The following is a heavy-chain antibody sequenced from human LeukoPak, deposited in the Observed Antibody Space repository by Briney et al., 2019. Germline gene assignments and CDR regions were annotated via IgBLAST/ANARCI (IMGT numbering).Heavy chain of an antibody. J-gene: IGHJ5*02. CDR2: ISGSGASR. CDR3: AQKGFSGAYDH. Sequence: QPGGSLRLSCAASGFTLSSYAMSWVRQAPGKGLEWVSGISGSGASRYDADSVKGRVTISRHNSKNTLYLQMNSLRAEDTAVYYCAQKGFSGAYDHWGQGTLVTVSS. D-gene: IGHD7-27*01. V-gene: IGHV3-23*01. CDR1: GFTLSSYA.